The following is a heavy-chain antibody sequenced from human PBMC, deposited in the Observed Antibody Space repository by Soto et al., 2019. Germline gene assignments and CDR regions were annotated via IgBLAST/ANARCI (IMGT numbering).Heavy chain of an antibody. CDR2: ISYDGSNK. J-gene: IGHJ4*02. Sequence: PGGSLRLSCAASGFTFSTYVMYWVRQAPGKGLEWVAVISYDGSNKYYADSVEGRFTISRDNSKNTLYLQMNSLRAEDTAVYYCARGSFSIYFDYWGQGTLVTVSS. D-gene: IGHD2-15*01. CDR3: ARGSFSIYFDY. CDR1: GFTFSTYV. V-gene: IGHV3-30-3*01.